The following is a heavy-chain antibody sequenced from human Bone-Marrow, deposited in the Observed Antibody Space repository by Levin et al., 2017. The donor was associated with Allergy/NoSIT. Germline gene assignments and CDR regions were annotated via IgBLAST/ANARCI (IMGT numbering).Heavy chain of an antibody. CDR1: GFTLSSYC. J-gene: IGHJ4*02. Sequence: GGSLRLSCAASGFTLSSYCMHWVRQAPGKGLVWVAHIDSDGSGTCYADSVKGRFTISRDNAENTLYLQMNSLRVDDTAIYYCASIPERSHKGVGWGQGTLVTVSS. CDR2: IDSDGSGT. CDR3: ASIPERSHKGVG. V-gene: IGHV3-74*01. D-gene: IGHD3-3*01.